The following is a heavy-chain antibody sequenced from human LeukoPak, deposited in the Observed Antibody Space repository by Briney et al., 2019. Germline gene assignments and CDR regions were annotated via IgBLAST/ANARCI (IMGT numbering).Heavy chain of an antibody. J-gene: IGHJ4*02. CDR2: IYTSGST. CDR1: GGSISSYY. D-gene: IGHD3-10*01. Sequence: SETLSLTCTVSGGSISSYYWSWIRQPAGKGLEWIGRIYTSGSTNYNPSLKSRVTMSVDTSKNQFSLKLSSVTAADTVVYYCARDEYYYGSGSPLNYWGQGTLVTVSS. CDR3: ARDEYYYGSGSPLNY. V-gene: IGHV4-4*07.